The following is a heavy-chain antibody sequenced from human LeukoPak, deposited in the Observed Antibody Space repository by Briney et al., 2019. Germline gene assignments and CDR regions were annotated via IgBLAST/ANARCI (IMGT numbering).Heavy chain of an antibody. J-gene: IGHJ4*02. V-gene: IGHV1-69*05. D-gene: IGHD1-26*01. CDR1: GGTFSSYA. CDR3: ARGVKGRSGSYYASFDY. Sequence: SVKVSCKASGGTFSSYAISWVRQAPGQGLEWMGGIIPIFGTANYAQKFQGRVTITTDESTSTAYMELSSLRSEDTAVYYCARGVKGRSGSYYASFDYWGQGTLVTVSS. CDR2: IIPIFGTA.